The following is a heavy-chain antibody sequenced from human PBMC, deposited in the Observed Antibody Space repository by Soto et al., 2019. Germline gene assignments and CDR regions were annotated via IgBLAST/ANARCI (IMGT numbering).Heavy chain of an antibody. CDR2: ISGGDGSP. Sequence: PGGPLRPSXVPSGFTFSSYAMTWVRQAPGKALEWVSAISGGDGSPSYADSVKGRFTISRDNSKNTLYLHMNSLRADDTAAYYCAKWHTYNYDSLAFSGFDCWGQGTQVTVSS. J-gene: IGHJ4*02. D-gene: IGHD3-16*01. CDR1: GFTFSSYA. CDR3: AKWHTYNYDSLAFSGFDC. V-gene: IGHV3-23*01.